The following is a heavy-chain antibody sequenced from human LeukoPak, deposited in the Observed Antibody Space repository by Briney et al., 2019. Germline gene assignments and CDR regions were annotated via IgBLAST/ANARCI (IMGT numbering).Heavy chain of an antibody. CDR1: GYSISSGYY. V-gene: IGHV4-38-2*02. CDR2: IYHSGST. D-gene: IGHD3-3*01. CDR3: ARGPRITIFGVVTARNWFDP. Sequence: SETLSLTCTVSGYSISSGYYWGWIRQPPGKGLEWIGSIYHSGSTYYNPSLKSRVTISVDTSKNQFSLRLRSVTAADTAVYYCARGPRITIFGVVTARNWFDPWGQGTLVTVSS. J-gene: IGHJ5*02.